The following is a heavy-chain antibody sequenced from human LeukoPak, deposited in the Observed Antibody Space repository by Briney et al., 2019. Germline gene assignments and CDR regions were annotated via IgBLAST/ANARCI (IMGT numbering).Heavy chain of an antibody. CDR1: GDSISSSSYY. J-gene: IGHJ3*01. D-gene: IGHD3-22*01. CDR3: ARLLRPYSYDSSGYFTTSFDF. CDR2: IYYSGST. V-gene: IGHV4-39*01. Sequence: SVTLSLTCTVSGDSISSSSYYWGSIRQPPGKGLEWIPTIYYSGSTYYNPSLKSRVTISVDTSKNQFSLKLSSVTAADTAVYYCARLLRPYSYDSSGYFTTSFDFWGQGTMVTVSS.